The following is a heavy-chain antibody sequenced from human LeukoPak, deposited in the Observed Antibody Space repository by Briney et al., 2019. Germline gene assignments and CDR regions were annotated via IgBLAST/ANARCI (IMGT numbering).Heavy chain of an antibody. CDR1: GFTVRSNY. V-gene: IGHV3-53*01. D-gene: IGHD4-17*01. Sequence: GGSLRLSCAASGFTVRSNYMSWVRQAPGKGLEWVSLIFNDGSTYYADSVKAGFTISRDNSMDTLYLQMNSLRVEDTAVYYCARDPGGDNAYWGQGTLVTVSS. J-gene: IGHJ4*02. CDR3: ARDPGGDNAY. CDR2: IFNDGST.